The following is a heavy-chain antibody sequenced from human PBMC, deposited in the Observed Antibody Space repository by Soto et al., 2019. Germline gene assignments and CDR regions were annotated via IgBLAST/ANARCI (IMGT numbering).Heavy chain of an antibody. Sequence: QVQLQEAGPGLVKPSQTLSLTCTVSGGSISSCGYYWSWIRQHPGTGLEWLGNIFYSGSTYYNPSPKRRVIMSVDTSKNQLSLYLSSVTAADTALYFCAISYYNIYVYGYWGKGTLVTVSS. CDR2: IFYSGST. CDR3: AISYYNIYVYGY. CDR1: GGSISSCGYY. D-gene: IGHD4-4*01. J-gene: IGHJ4*02. V-gene: IGHV4-31*03.